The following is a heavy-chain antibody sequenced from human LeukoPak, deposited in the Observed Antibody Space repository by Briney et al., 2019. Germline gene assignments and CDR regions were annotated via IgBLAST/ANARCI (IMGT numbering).Heavy chain of an antibody. Sequence: PGRSLRLSCAASGFTFSSYSMNWVRQAPGKGLEWVSSISSSSSYIYYADSVKGRFTISRDNAKNSLYLQMNSLRAEDTAVYYCARDKDYDFWSGYPDAFDIWGQGTMVTVSS. D-gene: IGHD3-3*01. V-gene: IGHV3-21*01. CDR2: ISSSSSYI. J-gene: IGHJ3*02. CDR3: ARDKDYDFWSGYPDAFDI. CDR1: GFTFSSYS.